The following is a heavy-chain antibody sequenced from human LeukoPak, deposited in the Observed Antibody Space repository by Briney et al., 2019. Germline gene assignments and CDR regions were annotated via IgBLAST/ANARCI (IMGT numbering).Heavy chain of an antibody. J-gene: IGHJ2*01. V-gene: IGHV3-48*01. CDR2: ISSSSTSI. CDR3: AKKQDYGDNHWYFDL. CDR1: GFTFSSYH. D-gene: IGHD4-17*01. Sequence: PGGSLRLSCAATGFTFSSYHMHWVRHAPGKGLELVSCISSSSTSIYYADSVKGRFTISRDNAENSLFLQMNNLRAEDTAVYYCAKKQDYGDNHWYFDLWGRGTLITVSS.